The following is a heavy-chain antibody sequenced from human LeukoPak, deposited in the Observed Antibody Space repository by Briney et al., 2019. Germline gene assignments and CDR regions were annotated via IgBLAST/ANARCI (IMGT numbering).Heavy chain of an antibody. CDR2: IYYSGST. V-gene: IGHV4-59*01. J-gene: IGHJ5*02. Sequence: SETLSLTCTVSGGSISSYYWSWIRQPPGKGLEWIGYIYYSGSTNYNPSLKSRVTISVDTSKKQFSLKLSSVTAADTAVYYCARRIYSSGGFDPWGQGTLVTVSS. CDR3: ARRIYSSGGFDP. CDR1: GGSISSYY. D-gene: IGHD6-19*01.